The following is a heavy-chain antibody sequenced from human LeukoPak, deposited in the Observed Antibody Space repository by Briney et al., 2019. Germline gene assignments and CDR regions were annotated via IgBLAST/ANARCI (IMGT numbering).Heavy chain of an antibody. J-gene: IGHJ3*02. CDR3: ARMTTVTNGAFDI. V-gene: IGHV3-30*04. Sequence: GGSLRLSCAASGFTFSSYAMHWVRQAPGKGLEWVAVISYDGSNKYYADSVKGRFTISRDNSKNTLYLQMNSLRAEDTAVYYCARMTTVTNGAFDIWGQGTMVTVSS. D-gene: IGHD4-17*01. CDR2: ISYDGSNK. CDR1: GFTFSSYA.